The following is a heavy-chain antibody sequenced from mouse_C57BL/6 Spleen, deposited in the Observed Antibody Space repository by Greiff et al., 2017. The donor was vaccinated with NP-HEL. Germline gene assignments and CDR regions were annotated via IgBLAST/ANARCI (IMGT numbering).Heavy chain of an antibody. V-gene: IGHV3-6*01. CDR3: AREDLDSAGRFAY. J-gene: IGHJ3*01. D-gene: IGHD3-2*01. Sequence: EVQLQESGPGLVKPSQSLSLPCSVTGYSITSGYYWNWIRQFPGNKLEWMGYISYDGSNNYNPSLKNRISITRDTSKNQFFLKLNSVTTEDTATFSCAREDLDSAGRFAYWGQGTLVTVSA. CDR1: GYSITSGYY. CDR2: ISYDGSN.